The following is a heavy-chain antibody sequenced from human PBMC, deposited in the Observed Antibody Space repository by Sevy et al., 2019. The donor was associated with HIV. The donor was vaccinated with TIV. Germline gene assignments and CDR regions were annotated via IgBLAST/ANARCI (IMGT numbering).Heavy chain of an antibody. Sequence: SETLSLTCTVSGGSISSGDYYWSWIRQPPGKGLEWIGYIYYSGSTYYNPSLKSRFTISVDTSKNHFSLKLSSVTAADTAVYYCASSHYGDYVGVDYWGQGTLVTVSS. V-gene: IGHV4-30-4*01. CDR3: ASSHYGDYVGVDY. D-gene: IGHD4-17*01. CDR1: GGSISSGDYY. J-gene: IGHJ4*02. CDR2: IYYSGST.